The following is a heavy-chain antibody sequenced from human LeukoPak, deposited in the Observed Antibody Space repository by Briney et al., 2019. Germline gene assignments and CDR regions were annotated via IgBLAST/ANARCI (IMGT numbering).Heavy chain of an antibody. V-gene: IGHV4-34*01. CDR3: ARGSYYDSSAYSFDY. D-gene: IGHD3-22*01. CDR2: INHSGST. Sequence: SETLSLTCAVYGGSYNNYYWSWIRQPPGKGLEWIGEINHSGSTNYNPSLKSRVTISVDTSRNQFSLKLNSVTAADTAVYFCARGSYYDSSAYSFDYWGQGTLVTVSS. CDR1: GGSYNNYY. J-gene: IGHJ4*02.